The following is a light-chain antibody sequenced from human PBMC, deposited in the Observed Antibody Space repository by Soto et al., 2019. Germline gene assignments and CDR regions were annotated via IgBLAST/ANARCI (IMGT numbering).Light chain of an antibody. CDR3: QQSYSTPIT. Sequence: DLQMTPSPSSPAAFVRERVTIPFLASQSISSYLNWYQQKPGKAPKLLIYAASSLQSGVPSRFSGSGSGTDFTLTISSLQPEDFATYYCQQSYSTPITFGQGTRLEIK. CDR2: AAS. J-gene: IGKJ5*01. CDR1: QSISSY. V-gene: IGKV1-39*01.